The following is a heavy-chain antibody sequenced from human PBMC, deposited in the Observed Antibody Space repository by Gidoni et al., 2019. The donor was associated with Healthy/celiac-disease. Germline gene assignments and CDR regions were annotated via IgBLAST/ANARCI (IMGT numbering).Heavy chain of an antibody. Sequence: VQLVESGGGVVQPGRSLRLYCASSGFTFSSYGMHWFRPAPGKGLEWVAVIWYDGSTKYYADSVTGRFTISRDNSKNTLYLQMNSLRAEDTAVYYCARVDTSDYAFDIWGQGTMVTVSS. J-gene: IGHJ3*02. D-gene: IGHD2-21*02. CDR1: GFTFSSYG. CDR3: ARVDTSDYAFDI. CDR2: IWYDGSTK. V-gene: IGHV3-33*01.